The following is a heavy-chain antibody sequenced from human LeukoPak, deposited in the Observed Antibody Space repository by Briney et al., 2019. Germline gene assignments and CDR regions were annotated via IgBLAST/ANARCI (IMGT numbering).Heavy chain of an antibody. J-gene: IGHJ3*02. V-gene: IGHV3-74*01. CDR2: INSDGSST. Sequence: GGSLRLSCAASGFTFSNYWMHWVRQAPGKGLVWVSRINSDGSSTSYADSVKGRFTISRDNAKNTLYLQMNSLRAEDTAVYYCARAQSDSGDAFDIWGQGTMVTVSS. CDR1: GFTFSNYW. D-gene: IGHD4/OR15-4a*01. CDR3: ARAQSDSGDAFDI.